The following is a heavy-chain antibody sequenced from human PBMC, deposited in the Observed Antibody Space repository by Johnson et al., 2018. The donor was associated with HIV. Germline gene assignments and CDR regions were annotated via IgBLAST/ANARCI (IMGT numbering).Heavy chain of an antibody. J-gene: IGHJ3*02. V-gene: IGHV3-73*01. Sequence: VQLVESGGGVIRPGGSLSLSCVASGFIVSTNYMNWVRQAPGKGLEWVGRIRSKANSYATAYAASVKGRFTIPRDDSKNTAYLQMNSLKTEDPAVYYCTSMTTGKTPPVGAFDIWGQGTMVTVSS. D-gene: IGHD4-11*01. CDR1: GFIVSTNY. CDR2: IRSKANSYAT. CDR3: TSMTTGKTPPVGAFDI.